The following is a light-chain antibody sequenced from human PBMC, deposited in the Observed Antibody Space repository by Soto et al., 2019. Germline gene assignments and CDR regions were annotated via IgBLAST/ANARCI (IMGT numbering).Light chain of an antibody. V-gene: IGKV1-5*01. J-gene: IGKJ1*01. CDR2: DAS. CDR1: QGISSW. Sequence: DIQMTQSPSTLSTSVGDRVTITCRASQGISSWLAWYQQKPGKAPKLLIYDASRLESGVPSRFSGSGSGTEFTLTISSLQPDDFATYYCQQYNSYSPSTFGQGTKVDIK. CDR3: QQYNSYSPST.